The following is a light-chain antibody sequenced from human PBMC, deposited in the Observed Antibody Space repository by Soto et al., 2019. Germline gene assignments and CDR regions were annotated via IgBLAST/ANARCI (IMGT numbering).Light chain of an antibody. CDR2: EVS. Sequence: SVLTQPASVSGSPGQSITISCTGTSSDVGGYNYVSWYQQHPGKAPKLMIYEVSNRPSGVSNRFSGSKSGNTASLTISGLQAEDEADYYCSSYTSSRTLVFGGGPKLTVL. CDR3: SSYTSSRTLV. V-gene: IGLV2-14*01. CDR1: SSDVGGYNY. J-gene: IGLJ2*01.